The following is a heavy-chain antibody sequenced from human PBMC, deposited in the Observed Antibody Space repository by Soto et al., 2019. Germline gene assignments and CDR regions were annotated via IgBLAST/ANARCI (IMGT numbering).Heavy chain of an antibody. CDR2: ISGSGGST. CDR3: ARRGSGSYYDY. J-gene: IGHJ4*02. Sequence: EVQLLESGGGLVQPGGSLRLSCAASGFTFSSYAMRWVRQAPVKGLEWVSAISGSGGSTYYADSVKGRFTISRDNSKNTLYLQMTSLRAEETAVYYCARRGSGSYYDYGGQGTLVTVSS. D-gene: IGHD1-26*01. CDR1: GFTFSSYA. V-gene: IGHV3-23*01.